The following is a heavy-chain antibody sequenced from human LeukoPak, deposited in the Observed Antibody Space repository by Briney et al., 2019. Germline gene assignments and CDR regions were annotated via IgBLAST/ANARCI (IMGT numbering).Heavy chain of an antibody. CDR1: GGSISSGGYY. CDR3: ARDRLPDYDSSGRETDAFDI. D-gene: IGHD3-22*01. V-gene: IGHV4-31*03. J-gene: IGHJ3*02. CDR2: IYYSGST. Sequence: SETLSLTCTVSGGSISSGGYYWSWIRQHPGKGLEWIGYIYYSGSTYYNPSLKSRVTVSVDTSKNQFSLKLSSVTAADTAVYYCARDRLPDYDSSGRETDAFDIWGQGTMVTVSS.